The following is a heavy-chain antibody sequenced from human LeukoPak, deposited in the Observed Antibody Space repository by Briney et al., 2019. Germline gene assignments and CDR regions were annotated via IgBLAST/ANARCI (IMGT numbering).Heavy chain of an antibody. CDR2: MNPNSGNT. CDR1: GYTFTSYD. D-gene: IGHD3-3*01. J-gene: IGHJ4*02. V-gene: IGHV1-8*01. CDR3: ARGGYDFWSGYFQG. Sequence: ASVKVSCKASGYTFTSYDINWVRQATGQGLEWMGWMNPNSGNTGYAQKFQGRVTMTRNTSISTAYTELSSLRSEDTAVYYCARGGYDFWSGYFQGWGQGTLVTVSS.